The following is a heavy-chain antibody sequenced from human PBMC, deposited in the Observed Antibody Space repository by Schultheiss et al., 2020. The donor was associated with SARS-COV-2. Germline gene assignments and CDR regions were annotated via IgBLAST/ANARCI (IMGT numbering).Heavy chain of an antibody. CDR3: ARVKIADFDY. J-gene: IGHJ4*02. Sequence: SQTLSLTCAVSGYSISSGYYWGWIRQPPGKGLEWIGSIYHSGSTYYNPSLKSRVTISVDTSKNQFSLKLSSVTAADTAVYYCARVKIADFDYWGQGTLVTASS. V-gene: IGHV4-38-2*01. D-gene: IGHD2-21*01. CDR1: GYSISSGYY. CDR2: IYHSGST.